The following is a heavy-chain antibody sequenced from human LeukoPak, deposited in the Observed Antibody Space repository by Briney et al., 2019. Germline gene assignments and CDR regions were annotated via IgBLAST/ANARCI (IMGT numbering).Heavy chain of an antibody. J-gene: IGHJ4*02. V-gene: IGHV3-66*01. CDR2: IYSGGTT. CDR1: GFTVSSNY. Sequence: PGGSLRLSCAASGFTVSSNYMSRVRQAPGKGLEWVSVIYSGGTTYYADSVKGRFTISRDNSKNTLYLQMNSLRAEDTAVYYCARDRAAAGTFDYWGQGTLVTVSS. CDR3: ARDRAAAGTFDY. D-gene: IGHD6-13*01.